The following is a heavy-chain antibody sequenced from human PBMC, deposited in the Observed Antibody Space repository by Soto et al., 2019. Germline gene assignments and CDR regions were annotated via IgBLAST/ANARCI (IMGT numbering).Heavy chain of an antibody. CDR2: ISSSGSTI. J-gene: IGHJ6*02. D-gene: IGHD2-2*02. V-gene: IGHV3-48*03. CDR3: ARSPRGAILYYYGMDV. Sequence: GRCLRPSCAASAFTSSSTEMNWVRQVPEKGREWVSYISSSGSTIYYANSVKGRFTSSRDNAKNSLYLQLNSLRAEDTAVYYCARSPRGAILYYYGMDVWGQGTTVTVSS. CDR1: AFTSSSTE.